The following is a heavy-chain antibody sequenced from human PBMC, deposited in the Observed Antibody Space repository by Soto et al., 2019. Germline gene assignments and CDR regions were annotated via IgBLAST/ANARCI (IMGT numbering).Heavy chain of an antibody. CDR2: INNGGTT. CDR3: ARVEGSYWYFDL. J-gene: IGHJ2*01. Sequence: EVPMVESGGGLVQPGGSLILSCAASGFTVSSNFVTWVRQAPGKGLEWVSVINNGGTTNYADSVKGRFIISRDNYKNTLYLQMNSLRAEDTAVYYCARVEGSYWYFDLWGRGTLVTVSS. D-gene: IGHD2-15*01. V-gene: IGHV3-66*01. CDR1: GFTVSSNF.